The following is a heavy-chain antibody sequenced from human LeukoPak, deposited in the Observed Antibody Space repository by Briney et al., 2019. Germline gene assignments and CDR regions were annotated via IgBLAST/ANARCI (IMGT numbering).Heavy chain of an antibody. CDR2: IIPMFDSR. V-gene: IGHV1-69*13. D-gene: IGHD4-23*01. CDR3: AREANFGGNLNWLDP. CDR1: GGTFRGNG. J-gene: IGHJ5*02. Sequence: ASVKVSCKASGGTFRGNGYNWVREAPGQGLEWMGGIIPMFDSRSYAQKFQGRVTLTSDESRTTVCMELSNLTTEDTAIYYCAREANFGGNLNWLDPWGQGTLVTVSS.